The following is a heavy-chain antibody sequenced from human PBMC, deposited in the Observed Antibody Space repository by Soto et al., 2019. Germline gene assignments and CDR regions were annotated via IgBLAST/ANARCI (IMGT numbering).Heavy chain of an antibody. CDR2: IYSGGST. V-gene: IGHV3-53*02. Sequence: EVQLVETGGGLIQPGGSLRLSCAASGFTVSSNYMSWVRQAPGKGLEWVSVIYSGGSTDYADSVKCRFTISSDNSKNTLYLQMTSLRAEDTAVYYGARDWGPYSSGWYYYFDYGGQGTLFTVSS. CDR1: GFTVSSNY. J-gene: IGHJ4*02. D-gene: IGHD6-19*01. CDR3: ARDWGPYSSGWYYYFDY.